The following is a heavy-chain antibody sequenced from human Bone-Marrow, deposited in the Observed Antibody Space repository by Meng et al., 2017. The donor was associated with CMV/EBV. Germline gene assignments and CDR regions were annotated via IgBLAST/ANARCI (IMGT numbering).Heavy chain of an antibody. CDR3: ASAGLLWFGELFGHGAFEI. CDR2: ISSSSSYI. D-gene: IGHD3-10*01. CDR1: GFTFSSYS. J-gene: IGHJ3*02. Sequence: GESLKISCAASGFTFSSYSMNWVRQAPGKGLEWVSSISSSSSYIYYADSVKGRFTIPRDNAKNSLYVKMNSLRAEDTAVYYCASAGLLWFGELFGHGAFEIWGQGTMVTVSS. V-gene: IGHV3-21*01.